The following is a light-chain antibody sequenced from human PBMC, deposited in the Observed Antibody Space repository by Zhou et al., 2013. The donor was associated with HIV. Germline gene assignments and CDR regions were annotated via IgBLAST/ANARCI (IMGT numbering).Light chain of an antibody. Sequence: IQMTQSPPSLSTYVGDRVTITCRASHDVGTSLAWFQQRPGKAPKSLIYAASRSQSGVPSRFSGSGSGTDFTLTINGLQPEDFATYYCQQYKGTFGQGTKVEIK. CDR3: QQYKGT. J-gene: IGKJ1*01. CDR1: HDVGTS. V-gene: IGKV1-16*01. CDR2: AAS.